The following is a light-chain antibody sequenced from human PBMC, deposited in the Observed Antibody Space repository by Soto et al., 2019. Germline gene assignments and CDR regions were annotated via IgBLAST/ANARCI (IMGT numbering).Light chain of an antibody. CDR3: QQRTNWPRGT. Sequence: EVVSTKYPATLTLTPGERATLSCRASQSVRNFLAWYQQKPGQAPRLLIYEASNRAAGIPARFSGSGSGTDFTLTISSLEPDDFGVYYCQQRTNWPRGTFGQGTNLEI. CDR2: EAS. CDR1: QSVRNF. V-gene: IGKV3-11*01. J-gene: IGKJ2*02.